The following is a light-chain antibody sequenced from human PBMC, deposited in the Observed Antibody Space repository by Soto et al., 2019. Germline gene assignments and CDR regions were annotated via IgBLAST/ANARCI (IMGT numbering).Light chain of an antibody. Sequence: EIVLTQSPGTLSLSPGERSALSWRASQSVSSGYLAWYQQKPGQAPRLLIYDASNRATGIPDRFSGSGSGTDFTLTITRLEPEDFAVYYCHQYGSAPWTFGQGTKVDI. CDR2: DAS. CDR1: QSVSSGY. CDR3: HQYGSAPWT. J-gene: IGKJ1*01. V-gene: IGKV3-20*01.